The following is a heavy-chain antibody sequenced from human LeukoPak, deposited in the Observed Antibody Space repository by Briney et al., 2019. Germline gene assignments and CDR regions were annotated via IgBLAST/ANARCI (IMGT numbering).Heavy chain of an antibody. Sequence: GGSLRLSCAASGFTFSTYAMHWVRQAPGKGLEWVAVIWYGGSNKYYADSVKGRFTISRDNSKNTVYLQMNSLRTEDTAVYYCAKDRTATGELDYWGQGTLVTVSS. D-gene: IGHD6-13*01. CDR3: AKDRTATGELDY. CDR2: IWYGGSNK. J-gene: IGHJ4*02. V-gene: IGHV3-30*02. CDR1: GFTFSTYA.